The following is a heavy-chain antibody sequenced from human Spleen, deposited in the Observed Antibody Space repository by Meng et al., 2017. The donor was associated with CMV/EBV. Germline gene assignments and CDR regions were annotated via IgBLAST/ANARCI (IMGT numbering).Heavy chain of an antibody. CDR3: AREGYSNFRGGGAWVFSQMGYDYYYGMDV. CDR1: GYTFTAHY. CDR2: IHPHRGYT. Sequence: ASVKVSCKASGYTFTAHYFHWVRQAPGQGLEWMGWIHPHRGYTNYAQQFQGRVTLTRDTSISTAYRELRSLSSDDTAVYYCAREGYSNFRGGGAWVFSQMGYDYYYGMDVWGQGTTVTVSS. D-gene: IGHD4-11*01. J-gene: IGHJ6*02. V-gene: IGHV1-2*02.